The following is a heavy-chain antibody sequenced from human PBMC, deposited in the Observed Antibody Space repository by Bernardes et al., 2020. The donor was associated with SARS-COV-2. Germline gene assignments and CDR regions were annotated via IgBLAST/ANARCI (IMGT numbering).Heavy chain of an antibody. J-gene: IGHJ4*02. D-gene: IGHD6-19*01. Sequence: GESRKISCKGSGYSFTSYWIGWVRQMPGKGLEWMGIIYPGDSDTRYSPSFQGQVTISADKSISTAYLQWSSLKASDTAMYYCASVASSGWSPHGYFDYWGQGTLVTVSS. CDR1: GYSFTSYW. CDR3: ASVASSGWSPHGYFDY. CDR2: IYPGDSDT. V-gene: IGHV5-51*01.